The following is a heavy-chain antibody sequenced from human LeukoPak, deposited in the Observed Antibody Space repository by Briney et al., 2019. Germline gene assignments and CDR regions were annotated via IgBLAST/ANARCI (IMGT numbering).Heavy chain of an antibody. Sequence: ASVKVSCKASGYTFTSYAISWVRQAPGQGLEWMGWINPNSGGTNYAQKFQGRVTMTRDTSISTAYMELSRLRSDDTAVYYCARDPGSGSYYNSYWFDPWGQGTLVTVSS. J-gene: IGHJ5*02. CDR1: GYTFTSYA. V-gene: IGHV1-2*02. CDR2: INPNSGGT. D-gene: IGHD3-10*01. CDR3: ARDPGSGSYYNSYWFDP.